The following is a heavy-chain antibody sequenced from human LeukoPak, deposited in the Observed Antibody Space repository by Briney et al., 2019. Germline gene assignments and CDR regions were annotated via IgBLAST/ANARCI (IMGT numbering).Heavy chain of an antibody. D-gene: IGHD3-22*01. CDR2: IYYSGRT. J-gene: IGHJ4*02. V-gene: IGHV4-39*01. CDR1: GGSIGSSSYY. CDR3: ASSGSSGYYQLDY. Sequence: SETLSLTCTVSGGSIGSSSYYWGWIRQPPGKGLEWIGSIYYSGRTYYNPSLKGRVTISADRSKNQYSLKLSSVTAADTAVYYCASSGSSGYYQLDYWGQGTLVIVSS.